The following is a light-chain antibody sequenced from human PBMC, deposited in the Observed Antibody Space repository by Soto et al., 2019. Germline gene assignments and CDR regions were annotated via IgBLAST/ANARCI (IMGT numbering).Light chain of an antibody. J-gene: IGLJ1*01. V-gene: IGLV1-44*01. CDR2: SNN. CDR3: FSYTSSGTYV. Sequence: QSVLTQPPSASGTPGQRVTISCSGSSSNIGSNTVNWYQQLPGTAPKLLIYSNNQRPSGVPDRFSGSKSGTSASLAISGLQSEDEADYYCFSYTSSGTYVFGTGTKLTVL. CDR1: SSNIGSNT.